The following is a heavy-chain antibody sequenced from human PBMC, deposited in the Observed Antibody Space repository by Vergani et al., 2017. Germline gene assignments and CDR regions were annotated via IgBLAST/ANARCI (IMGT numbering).Heavy chain of an antibody. CDR3: ARHTTYTDS. CDR1: EYSFGNYW. CDR2: NYPADSDT. J-gene: IGHJ4*02. V-gene: IGHV5-51*01. Sequence: EVELVQSGPEMRKPGESLKISCKGSEYSFGNYWIGLVRQMPGKGLEWMGINYPADSDTRYSPSFQGQVTISTDKYIRTAFQQWDSLKASDAALYYGARHTTYTDSCGQGTVVTVSS. D-gene: IGHD1-1*01.